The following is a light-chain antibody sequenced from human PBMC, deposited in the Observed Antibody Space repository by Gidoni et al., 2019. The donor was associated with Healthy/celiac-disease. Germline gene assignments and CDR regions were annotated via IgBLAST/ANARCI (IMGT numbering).Light chain of an antibody. CDR3: QQYGSSLPLT. CDR1: QSVSSSY. CDR2: VAS. Sequence: EIVLTQSPGTLSLSPGERATISGRASQSVSSSYLAWYQQKPGQAPRLLIYVASSRATGIPDRFSGSGSGTDFTLTISRLEPEDFAVYYCQQYGSSLPLTFGGGTKVEIK. J-gene: IGKJ4*01. V-gene: IGKV3-20*01.